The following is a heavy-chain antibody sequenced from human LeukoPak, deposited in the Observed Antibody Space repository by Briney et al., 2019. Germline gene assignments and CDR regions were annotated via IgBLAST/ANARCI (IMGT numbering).Heavy chain of an antibody. CDR2: IYYSGST. Sequence: ETLSLTCTVSGGSISSYYWSWIRQPPGKGLEWSGYIYYSGSTNYNPSLKSRVTISVDTSKNQFSLKLSSVTAADTAVYYCARAYSYGYSAFDYWGQGTLVTVSS. V-gene: IGHV4-59*01. J-gene: IGHJ4*02. D-gene: IGHD5-18*01. CDR3: ARAYSYGYSAFDY. CDR1: GGSISSYY.